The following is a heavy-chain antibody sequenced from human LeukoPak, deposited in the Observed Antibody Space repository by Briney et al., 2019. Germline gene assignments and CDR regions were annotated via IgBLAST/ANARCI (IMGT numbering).Heavy chain of an antibody. CDR2: VYLSGTT. V-gene: IGHV4-4*02. CDR1: GDSINSLDL. Sequence: SGTLSLTCTVSGDSINSLDLWSWVRQPPGKGLEWIGEVYLSGTTHSNPSVKSRVTISIDKSKNQFFLNLSSVTAADTAVYYCAGLVGRYSSGLYYYYFDYWGQGTLVTVSS. CDR3: AGLVGRYSSGLYYYYFDY. D-gene: IGHD3-22*01. J-gene: IGHJ4*02.